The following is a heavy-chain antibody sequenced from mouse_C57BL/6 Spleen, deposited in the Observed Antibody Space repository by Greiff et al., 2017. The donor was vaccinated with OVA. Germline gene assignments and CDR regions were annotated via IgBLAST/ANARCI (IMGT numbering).Heavy chain of an antibody. CDR2: INPGSGST. D-gene: IGHD2-1*01. V-gene: IGHV1-55*01. J-gene: IGHJ1*03. Sequence: QVQLQQPGAELVKPGASVKMSCKASGYTFTSYWITWVTQRPGQGLEWIGVINPGSGSTNCNEKFKSKATLTADTSSSTAYMKLSSLTSEDSAVYYCARFPYGNYDWYFDVWGTGTTVTVSS. CDR1: GYTFTSYW. CDR3: ARFPYGNYDWYFDV.